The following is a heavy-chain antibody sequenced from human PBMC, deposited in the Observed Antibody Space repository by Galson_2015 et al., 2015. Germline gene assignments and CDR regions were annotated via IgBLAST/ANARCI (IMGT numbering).Heavy chain of an antibody. D-gene: IGHD2-21*01. CDR3: ARGPSQSYCDGDCYSNS. J-gene: IGHJ4*02. V-gene: IGHV1-18*01. CDR2: ISAYDGKT. Sequence: SVKVSCKASGYNFSSYGIGWVRQAPGQGLEWMGWISAYDGKTNYAQKFQGRVAQKFQGRVTMTTDTSTSTAYMELMSLRSDDTRVYYCARGPSQSYCDGDCYSNSWGQRTLVTVSS. CDR1: GYNFSSYG.